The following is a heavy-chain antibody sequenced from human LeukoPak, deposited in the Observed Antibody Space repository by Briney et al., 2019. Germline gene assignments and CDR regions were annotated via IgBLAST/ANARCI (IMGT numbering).Heavy chain of an antibody. V-gene: IGHV4-59*11. J-gene: IGHJ6*02. CDR2: IYYSGST. Sequence: SETLSLTCTVSGGSISSHYWSWIRQPPGKGLEWIGYIYYSGSTNYNPSLKSRVTISVDTSKNQFSLKLSSVTAADTAVYYCARVTPAAIPYYGMDVWAKGPRSPSP. CDR1: GGSISSHY. CDR3: ARVTPAAIPYYGMDV. D-gene: IGHD2-2*01.